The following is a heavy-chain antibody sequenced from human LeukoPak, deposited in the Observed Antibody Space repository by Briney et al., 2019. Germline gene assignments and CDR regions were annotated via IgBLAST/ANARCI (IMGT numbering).Heavy chain of an antibody. CDR1: GMNNYW. CDR3: ATDLNWVSH. D-gene: IGHD3-16*01. V-gene: IGHV3-7*01. J-gene: IGHJ4*02. Sequence: PGESLRLSCIGSGMNNYWMTWVRQAPGKGLESVANINKDGSEKYYLDSVKGRITISRDNIKNSVFLQINSLRAEDTGTYYCATDLNWVSHWGQGTLVTVSS. CDR2: INKDGSEK.